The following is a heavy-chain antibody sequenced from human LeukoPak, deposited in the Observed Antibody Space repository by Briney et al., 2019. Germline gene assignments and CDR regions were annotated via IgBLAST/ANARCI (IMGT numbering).Heavy chain of an antibody. CDR2: ISCSSSYI. Sequence: GGSLRLSCAASGFTFSSYSMNWVRQAPGKGLEWVSSISCSSSYIYYADSVKGRFTISRDNAKNSLYLQMNSLRAEDTAVYYCARDPYDILTGYYMDYYYYGMDVWGKGTTVTVSS. D-gene: IGHD3-9*01. J-gene: IGHJ6*04. V-gene: IGHV3-21*01. CDR3: ARDPYDILTGYYMDYYYYGMDV. CDR1: GFTFSSYS.